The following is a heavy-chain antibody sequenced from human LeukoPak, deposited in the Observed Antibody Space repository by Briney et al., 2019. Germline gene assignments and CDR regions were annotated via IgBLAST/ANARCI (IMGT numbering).Heavy chain of an antibody. CDR3: AKDYFYGSGSCHDY. D-gene: IGHD3-10*01. CDR2: MSGSGGST. V-gene: IGHV3-23*01. Sequence: GGSLSLSCAASGFTFIISARSGVRQAPGKGVEGASAMSGSGGSTYYADSVKGRFTISRDNSKRTLYLQMNSLRAEDTAVYYCAKDYFYGSGSCHDYWGQRTLVTVSS. CDR1: GFTFIISA. J-gene: IGHJ4*02.